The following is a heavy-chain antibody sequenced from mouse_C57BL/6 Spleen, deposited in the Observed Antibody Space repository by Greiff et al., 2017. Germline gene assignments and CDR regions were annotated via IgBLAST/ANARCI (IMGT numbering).Heavy chain of an antibody. Sequence: QVQLQQPGTELVKPGASVKLSCKASGYTFTSYWMHWVKQRPGQGLEWIGNINPSNGGTNYNEKFKSKATLTVDKSSSTAYMQLSSLTSEASAVYYGARGHYYGSSSFAYWGQGTLVTVSA. J-gene: IGHJ3*01. CDR3: ARGHYYGSSSFAY. D-gene: IGHD1-1*01. CDR1: GYTFTSYW. CDR2: INPSNGGT. V-gene: IGHV1-53*01.